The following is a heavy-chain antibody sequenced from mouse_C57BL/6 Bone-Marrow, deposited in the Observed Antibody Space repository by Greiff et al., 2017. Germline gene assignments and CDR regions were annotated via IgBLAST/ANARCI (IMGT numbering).Heavy chain of an antibody. CDR2: IYPGDGDT. D-gene: IGHD1-1*01. CDR3: ARGRLLRTRYFDV. J-gene: IGHJ1*03. Sequence: QVQLQQSGAELVKPGASVKISCKASGYAFSSYWMNWVKQRPGKGLEWIGQIYPGDGDTNYNGKFKGKATLTADKSSSTAYMQLSSLTSEDSAVYFCARGRLLRTRYFDVWGTGTTVTVSS. V-gene: IGHV1-80*01. CDR1: GYAFSSYW.